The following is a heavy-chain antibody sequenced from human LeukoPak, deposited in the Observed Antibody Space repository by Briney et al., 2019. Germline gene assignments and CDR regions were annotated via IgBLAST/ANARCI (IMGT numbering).Heavy chain of an antibody. D-gene: IGHD6-19*01. CDR2: ISSSGSTI. CDR3: ARETMGYSSGWFDY. Sequence: GGSLRLSCAASGFTFSSYEMYWVRQAPGKGLEWVSYISSSGSTIYYADSVKGRFTISRDNAKNSLYLQMNSLRAEDTAVYYCARETMGYSSGWFDYWGQGTLVTVSS. J-gene: IGHJ4*02. V-gene: IGHV3-48*03. CDR1: GFTFSSYE.